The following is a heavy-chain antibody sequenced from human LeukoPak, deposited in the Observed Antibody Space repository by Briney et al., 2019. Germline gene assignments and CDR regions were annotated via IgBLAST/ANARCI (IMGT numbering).Heavy chain of an antibody. V-gene: IGHV3-23*01. D-gene: IGHD4-23*01. Sequence: GGSLRLSCAASGFTFSSYWMHWVRQAPGKGLVWVSAITGSGDSTYYADSVKGRFTISRDNSKNTLCLQMNSLRAEDTAVYYCAKDYATVGDYDYWGQGTLVTVSS. J-gene: IGHJ4*02. CDR3: AKDYATVGDYDY. CDR2: ITGSGDST. CDR1: GFTFSSYW.